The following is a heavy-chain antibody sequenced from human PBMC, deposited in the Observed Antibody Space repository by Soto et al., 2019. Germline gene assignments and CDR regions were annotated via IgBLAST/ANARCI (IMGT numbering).Heavy chain of an antibody. CDR1: GGSFSGYY. Sequence: QVQLQQWGAGLLKPSETLSLTCAVYGGSFSGYYWTWIRQPPGTGLEWIGEINHSGSTNYNPSLKCGVTISVDTSKIQFSLMLTSVTAADTAVYYCARDKIAGLFDYWGQGTLVTVS. CDR3: ARDKIAGLFDY. V-gene: IGHV4-34*01. CDR2: INHSGST. J-gene: IGHJ4*02. D-gene: IGHD2-21*01.